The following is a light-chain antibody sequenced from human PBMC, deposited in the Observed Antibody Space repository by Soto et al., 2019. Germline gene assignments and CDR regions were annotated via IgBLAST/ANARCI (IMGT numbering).Light chain of an antibody. J-gene: IGKJ4*01. CDR3: QQRSNWPRLT. CDR2: DAS. CDR1: QSVSSY. Sequence: EIVLTQSPATLSLSPGERATLSCRASQSVSSYLAWYQQKPGQAPRLLIYDASNRATGIPARFSGSGSGTAVTLPISSLEPEDFAVYYCQQRSNWPRLTFGGGTKVEIK. V-gene: IGKV3-11*01.